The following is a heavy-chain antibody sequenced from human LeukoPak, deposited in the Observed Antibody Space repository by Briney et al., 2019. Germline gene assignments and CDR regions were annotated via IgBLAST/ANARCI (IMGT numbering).Heavy chain of an antibody. V-gene: IGHV3-64D*09. Sequence: PGETLTLTCSASEFTFSSYAIHWVRKPPRQGQEYVSASSSNRGSTYYAVSVTGSFTISRDNFKITLYLQMSSVIAEDAAVYYCLKGYCGSSSCYGDYWGQGTMVTVSS. CDR2: SSSNRGST. J-gene: IGHJ4*02. CDR1: EFTFSSYA. CDR3: LKGYCGSSSCYGDY. D-gene: IGHD2-2*01.